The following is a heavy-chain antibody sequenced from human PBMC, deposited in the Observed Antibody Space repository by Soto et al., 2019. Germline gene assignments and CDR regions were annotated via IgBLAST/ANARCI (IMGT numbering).Heavy chain of an antibody. CDR1: GFTFSKAW. CDR2: TMSKTDGGTT. D-gene: IGHD1-26*01. V-gene: IGHV3-15*01. J-gene: IGHJ4*02. Sequence: TGGSLRLSCATSGFTFSKAWVGWVRQAPGKGLEWVGRTMSKTDGGTTDYAAPAKGRFTISRDDSKSTLYLQMNSLKTEDTAFYYCTTDSGMSPYSFDYWGQGTLVTVSS. CDR3: TTDSGMSPYSFDY.